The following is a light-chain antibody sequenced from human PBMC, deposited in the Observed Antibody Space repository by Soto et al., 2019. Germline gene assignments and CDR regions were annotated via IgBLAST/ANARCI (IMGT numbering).Light chain of an antibody. CDR2: DDT. CDR1: VGL. CDR3: CLYVGGRTYV. J-gene: IGLJ1*01. V-gene: IGLV2-23*01. Sequence: QSVLTQPASVSGSPGQSITISCTGTVGLVSWYQQHPGKVPKLIIYDDTKRPSGVSSRFSGSKSGNTASLTISGLQTEDEADYSCCLYVGGRTYVFGPGTKVTVL.